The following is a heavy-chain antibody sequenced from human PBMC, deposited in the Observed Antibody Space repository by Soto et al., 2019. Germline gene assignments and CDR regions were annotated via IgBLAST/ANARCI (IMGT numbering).Heavy chain of an antibody. Sequence: QVQLVQSGAEVKKPGSSVKVSCKASGGTFSSYTISWVRQAPGQGLEWMGRIIPILGIANYAQKFQGRVTITADKSTSTAYMELRSLRSEDTAVYYCATLGYGYAFDYWGQGTLVTVSS. D-gene: IGHD5-18*01. CDR1: GGTFSSYT. CDR2: IIPILGIA. V-gene: IGHV1-69*02. J-gene: IGHJ4*02. CDR3: ATLGYGYAFDY.